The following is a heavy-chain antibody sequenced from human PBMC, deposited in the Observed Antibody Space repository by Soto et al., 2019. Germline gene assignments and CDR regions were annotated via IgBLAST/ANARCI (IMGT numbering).Heavy chain of an antibody. CDR1: GGSISSYY. CDR2: IYYSGST. Sequence: SETLSLTCTVSGGSISSYYWSWIRQPPGKGLEWTGYIYYSGSTNYNPSLKSRVTISVDTSKNQFSLKLSSVTAADTAVYYCARHVIRYFDWTRKVYYFDYWGQGTLVTVSS. D-gene: IGHD3-9*01. J-gene: IGHJ4*02. CDR3: ARHVIRYFDWTRKVYYFDY. V-gene: IGHV4-59*08.